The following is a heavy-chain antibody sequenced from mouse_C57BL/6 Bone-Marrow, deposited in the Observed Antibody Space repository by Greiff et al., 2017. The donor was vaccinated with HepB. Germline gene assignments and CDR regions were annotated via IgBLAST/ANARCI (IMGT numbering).Heavy chain of an antibody. J-gene: IGHJ2*01. CDR1: GFNIKDDY. V-gene: IGHV14-4*01. Sequence: EVQLVESGAELVRPGASVKLSCTASGFNIKDDYMHWVKQRPEQGLEWIGWIDPENGDTEYASKFQGKATITADTSSNTAYLQLSSLTSEDTAVYYCTTYYSNYGGEYYFDYWGQGTTLTVSS. CDR3: TTYYSNYGGEYYFDY. D-gene: IGHD2-5*01. CDR2: IDPENGDT.